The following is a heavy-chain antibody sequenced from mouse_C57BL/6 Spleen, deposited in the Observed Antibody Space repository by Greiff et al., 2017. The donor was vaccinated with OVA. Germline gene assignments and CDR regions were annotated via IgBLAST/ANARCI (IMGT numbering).Heavy chain of an antibody. CDR1: GFTFSDAW. J-gene: IGHJ1*03. CDR2: IRNKANNHAT. Sequence: EVQLVESGGGLVQPGGSMKLSCAASGFTFSDAWMDWVRQSPEKGLEWVAEIRNKANNHATYYAESVKGRFTISRDDSKSSVYLQMNSLRAEDTGIYYCTRSDGYYWYFDVWGTGTTVTVSS. CDR3: TRSDGYYWYFDV. V-gene: IGHV6-6*01. D-gene: IGHD2-3*01.